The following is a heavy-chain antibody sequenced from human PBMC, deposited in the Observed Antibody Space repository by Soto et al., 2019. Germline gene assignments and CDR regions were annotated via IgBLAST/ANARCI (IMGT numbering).Heavy chain of an antibody. Sequence: QVQLVQSGAEVRKPGASVKVSCKASGYIFTSHGISWVRQVPGQGLEWMGWISGFNGNTNYAQKFQDRVTMTTDTSTSTADMELRSLRSDDTAVYYCARDHIVTMVRGVKNDYWGQGTLVTVSS. CDR2: ISGFNGNT. CDR3: ARDHIVTMVRGVKNDY. CDR1: GYIFTSHG. D-gene: IGHD3-10*01. V-gene: IGHV1-18*01. J-gene: IGHJ4*02.